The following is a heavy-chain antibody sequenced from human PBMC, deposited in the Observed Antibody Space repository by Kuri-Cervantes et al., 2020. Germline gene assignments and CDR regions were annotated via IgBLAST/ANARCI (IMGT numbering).Heavy chain of an antibody. J-gene: IGHJ4*02. CDR3: AKDMGDVY. V-gene: IGHV3-48*02. D-gene: IGHD3-16*01. CDR1: GFTFSSYS. CDR2: ISSSSSTI. Sequence: GESLKISCAASGFTFSSYSMNWVRQAPGKGLEWVSYISSSSSTIYYADSVMGRFTISRDNAKNSLYLQMNSLRDEDTALYYCAKDMGDVYWGQGTLVTVSS.